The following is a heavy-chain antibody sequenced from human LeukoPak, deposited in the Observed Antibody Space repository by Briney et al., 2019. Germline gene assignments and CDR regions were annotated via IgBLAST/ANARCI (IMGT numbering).Heavy chain of an antibody. V-gene: IGHV4-34*01. CDR3: AREVKQQLVSLLCAFDI. J-gene: IGHJ3*02. CDR1: GGSFSGYY. CDR2: INHSGST. Sequence: PSETLSLTCAVYGGSFSGYYWSWIRQPPGKGLEWIGEINHSGSTNYNPSLKSRVTISVDTSKNQFSLKLSSVTAADTAVYYCAREVKQQLVSLLCAFDIWGQGTMVTVSS. D-gene: IGHD6-13*01.